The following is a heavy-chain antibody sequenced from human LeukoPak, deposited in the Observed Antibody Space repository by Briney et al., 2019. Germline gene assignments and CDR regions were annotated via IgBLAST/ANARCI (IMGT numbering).Heavy chain of an antibody. D-gene: IGHD3-10*01. Sequence: SETLSLTCTVSGGSITDYHWSWIRQPPGKGLEWIGEINHSGSTNYNPSLKSRVTISVDTSKNQFSLKLSSVTAADTAVYYCARGRGETSYFDYWGQGTLVTVSS. V-gene: IGHV4-34*01. CDR2: INHSGST. CDR1: GGSITDYH. J-gene: IGHJ4*02. CDR3: ARGRGETSYFDY.